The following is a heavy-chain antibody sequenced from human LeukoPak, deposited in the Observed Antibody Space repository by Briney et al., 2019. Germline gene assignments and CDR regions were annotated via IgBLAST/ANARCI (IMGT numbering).Heavy chain of an antibody. Sequence: SGGSLRLSCAASGFTFSSYAMHWVRQAPGKGLEWVAVISYDGSNKYYADSVKGRFTISRDNSKNTLYLQMNSLRAEDTAVYYCARVAGRAFDIWGQGTMVTVSS. CDR1: GFTFSSYA. V-gene: IGHV3-30-3*01. J-gene: IGHJ3*02. CDR3: ARVAGRAFDI. CDR2: ISYDGSNK.